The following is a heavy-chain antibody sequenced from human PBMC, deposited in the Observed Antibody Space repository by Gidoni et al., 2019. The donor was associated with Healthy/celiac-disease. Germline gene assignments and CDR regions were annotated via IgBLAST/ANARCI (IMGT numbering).Heavy chain of an antibody. J-gene: IGHJ4*02. Sequence: TNYNPSLKSRVTISVDTSKNQFSLKLSSVTAADTAVYYCARGSVDIVATHPPASDYWGQGTLVTVSS. D-gene: IGHD5-12*01. V-gene: IGHV4-34*01. CDR3: ARGSVDIVATHPPASDY. CDR2: T.